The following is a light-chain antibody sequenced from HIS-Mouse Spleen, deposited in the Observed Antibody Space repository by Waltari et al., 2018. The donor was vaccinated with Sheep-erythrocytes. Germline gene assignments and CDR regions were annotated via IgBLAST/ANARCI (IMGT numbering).Light chain of an antibody. J-gene: IGLJ3*02. V-gene: IGLV2-23*01. CDR3: CSDAGSSTWV. CDR1: SRDVGGYNL. Sequence: QSALTQPASVSGSPGQSLTISCTGTSRDVGGYNLVSWSQHHPGKAPKLMIYAGSKRPSGASNRFAGSKSGKTASLTISGLQAEDEADYYCCSDAGSSTWVFGGGTKLTVL. CDR2: AGS.